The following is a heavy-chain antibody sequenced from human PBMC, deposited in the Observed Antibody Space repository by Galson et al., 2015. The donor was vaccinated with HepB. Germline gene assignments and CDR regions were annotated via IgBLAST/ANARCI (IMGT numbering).Heavy chain of an antibody. V-gene: IGHV6-1*01. CDR3: AREKDTNTWPLSFDY. CDR1: GDSVSSNSAT. CDR2: TFYKSQWYN. J-gene: IGHJ4*02. D-gene: IGHD2-2*01. Sequence: CAISGDSVSSNSATWNWLRQSPSRGLEWLGRTFYKSQWYNDYAVSVIGRITVNPDTSKNQFSLQLNSVTPEDTAVYYCAREKDTNTWPLSFDYWGQGTLVTVSS.